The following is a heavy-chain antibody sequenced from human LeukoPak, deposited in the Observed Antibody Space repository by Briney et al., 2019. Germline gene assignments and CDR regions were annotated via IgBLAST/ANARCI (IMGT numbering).Heavy chain of an antibody. J-gene: IGHJ4*02. CDR3: FLGYYDSSGFYHDY. V-gene: IGHV3-7*01. CDR1: GFTFSSYW. D-gene: IGHD3-22*01. CDR2: IKQDGSEK. Sequence: GGSLRLSCAASGFTFSSYWMSWVRQAPGKGLEWVANIKQDGSEKYYVDSVKGRFTISRDNAKNSLYLQMNSLRAEDTAVYYCFLGYYDSSGFYHDYWGQGTLVTVSS.